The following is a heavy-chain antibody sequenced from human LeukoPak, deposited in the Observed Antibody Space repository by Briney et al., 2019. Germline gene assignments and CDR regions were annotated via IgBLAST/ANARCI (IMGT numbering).Heavy chain of an antibody. J-gene: IGHJ4*02. D-gene: IGHD1-26*01. CDR1: GGSISSYY. Sequence: SETLSLTCTVSGGSISSYYWSWIRQPPGKGLEWIGYIYYSGSTNYNPSLKSRVTISVDTSKNQFSLKLSSVTAADTAVYYCARYGSGSYSTHFDYWGQGTLVTVSS. CDR2: IYYSGST. V-gene: IGHV4-59*01. CDR3: ARYGSGSYSTHFDY.